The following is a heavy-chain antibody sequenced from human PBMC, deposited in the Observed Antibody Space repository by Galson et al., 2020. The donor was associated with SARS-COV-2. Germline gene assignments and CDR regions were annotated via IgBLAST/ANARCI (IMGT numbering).Heavy chain of an antibody. CDR2: IYPGDSDT. V-gene: IGHV5-51*01. CDR1: GYSFTSYW. CDR3: ARLGYDFWSGYYTYYFDY. J-gene: IGHJ4*02. Sequence: GESLKISCKGSGYSFTSYWIGWVRQMPGKGLEWMGIIYPGDSDTRYSPSFQGQVTISADKSISTAYLQWSSLKASDTAMYYCARLGYDFWSGYYTYYFDYWGQGNLVTVSS. D-gene: IGHD3-3*01.